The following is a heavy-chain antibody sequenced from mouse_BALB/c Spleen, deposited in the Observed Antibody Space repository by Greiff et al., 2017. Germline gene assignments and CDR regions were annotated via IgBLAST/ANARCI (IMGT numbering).Heavy chain of an antibody. CDR1: GFTFSSYG. V-gene: IGHV5-6*01. CDR2: ISSGGSYT. CDR3: ARLLTVVATEDYFDY. D-gene: IGHD1-1*01. J-gene: IGHJ2*01. Sequence: EVHLVESGGDLVKPGGSLKLSCAASGFTFSSYGMSWVRQTPDKRLEWVATISSGGSYTYYPDSVKGRFTISRDNAKNTLYLQMSSLKSEDTAMYYCARLLTVVATEDYFDYWGQGTTLTVSS.